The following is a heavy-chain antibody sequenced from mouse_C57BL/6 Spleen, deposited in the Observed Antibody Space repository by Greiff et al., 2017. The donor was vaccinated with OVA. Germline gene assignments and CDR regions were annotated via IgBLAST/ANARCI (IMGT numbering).Heavy chain of an antibody. CDR2: IDPENGDT. CDR3: TLYYYGSSPAWFAY. D-gene: IGHD1-1*01. J-gene: IGHJ3*01. V-gene: IGHV14-4*01. Sequence: EVKVVESGAELVRPGASVKLSCTASGFNIKDDYMHWVKQRPEQGLEWIGWIDPENGDTEYASKFQGKATITADTSSNTAYLQLSSLTSEDTAVYYCTLYYYGSSPAWFAYWGQGTLVTVSA. CDR1: GFNIKDDY.